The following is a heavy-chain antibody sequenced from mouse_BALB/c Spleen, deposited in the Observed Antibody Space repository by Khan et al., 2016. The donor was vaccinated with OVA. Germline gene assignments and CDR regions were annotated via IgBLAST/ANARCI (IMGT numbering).Heavy chain of an antibody. Sequence: EVKLEESGPGLVKPSQSLSLTCTVTGYSITSDYAWDWIRQFPGNKLEWMGYISYGGSPSYNPSLKSRISITRDTSKNPFFLQLNSVTTEDTATDYCARKNYYGYASDYWVQGTSVTVSS. CDR1: GYSITSDYA. V-gene: IGHV3-2*02. CDR2: ISYGGSP. CDR3: ARKNYYGYASDY. J-gene: IGHJ4*01. D-gene: IGHD1-1*01.